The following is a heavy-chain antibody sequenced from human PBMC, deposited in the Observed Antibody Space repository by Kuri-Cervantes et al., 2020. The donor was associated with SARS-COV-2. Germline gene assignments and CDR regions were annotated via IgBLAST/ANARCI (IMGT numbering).Heavy chain of an antibody. CDR1: GGSFSGYF. J-gene: IGHJ6*02. V-gene: IGHV4-34*01. CDR2: ISHSGST. D-gene: IGHD3-10*01. Sequence: SQTLSLTCAADGGSFSGYFWSWIRQSPGRGLEWIGEISHSGSTNYNPSLRSRVTMSVDSSKNQFSLKLSSVTAADTAVYYCARDNPHYYGSGSDYGMDVWGQGTTVTVSS. CDR3: ARDNPHYYGSGSDYGMDV.